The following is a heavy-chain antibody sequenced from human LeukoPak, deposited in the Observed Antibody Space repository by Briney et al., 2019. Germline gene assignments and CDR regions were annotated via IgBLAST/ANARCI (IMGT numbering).Heavy chain of an antibody. Sequence: GESLKISCKASGYSFTTYWIGWVRQMPGKGLEWMGIIYPADSAAHYSPSFQGQVTISVDKSINTAYLQWSRLKASDTAMYYCARCFWDSLTTKTLGGGYFDYWGQGTLVTVSS. CDR2: IYPADSAA. J-gene: IGHJ4*02. D-gene: IGHD1-14*01. CDR1: GYSFTTYW. CDR3: ARCFWDSLTTKTLGGGYFDY. V-gene: IGHV5-51*01.